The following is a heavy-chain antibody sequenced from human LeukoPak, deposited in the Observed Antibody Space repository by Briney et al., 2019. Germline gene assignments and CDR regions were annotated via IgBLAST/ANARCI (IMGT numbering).Heavy chain of an antibody. CDR3: ARESDYYDSSGYYRPSNFDY. CDR1: GGSFSGYY. CDR2: INHSGST. Sequence: PSETLSLTCAVYGGSFSGYYWSWIRQPPGKGLEWIGEINHSGSTNYNPSLKSRVTISVDTSKNQFSLKLSSVTAADTAVYYCARESDYYDSSGYYRPSNFDYWGQGTLVTVSS. J-gene: IGHJ4*02. V-gene: IGHV4-34*01. D-gene: IGHD3-22*01.